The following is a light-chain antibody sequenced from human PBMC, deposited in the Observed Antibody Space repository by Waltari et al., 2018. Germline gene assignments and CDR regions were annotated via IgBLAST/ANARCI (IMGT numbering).Light chain of an antibody. CDR1: QSVFHTNNKNY. CDR3: QQYYSSPLT. J-gene: IGKJ4*01. Sequence: DIVMTQSPDSLAVSLGERATISCKSSQSVFHTNNKNYLAWYQQKPGHPPRLLFYWASTRESVVPDRFSGSGSGTDFTLAISSLQAEDVAIYFCQQYYSSPLTFGGGTKVEIK. V-gene: IGKV4-1*01. CDR2: WAS.